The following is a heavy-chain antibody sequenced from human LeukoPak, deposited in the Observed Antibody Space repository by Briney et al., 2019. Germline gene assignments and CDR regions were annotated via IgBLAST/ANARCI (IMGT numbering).Heavy chain of an antibody. CDR1: GFTFSDDW. CDR3: ARGASNAFDI. V-gene: IGHV3-7*01. Sequence: GGSLRLSCAASGFTFSDDWMSWVRQAPGKGLEWVAKVKQDGSEKYYVDSVRGRFTISRDNAKNSLYLQMNSLRAEDTAVFYCARGASNAFDIWGQGTMVTVSS. J-gene: IGHJ3*02. CDR2: VKQDGSEK.